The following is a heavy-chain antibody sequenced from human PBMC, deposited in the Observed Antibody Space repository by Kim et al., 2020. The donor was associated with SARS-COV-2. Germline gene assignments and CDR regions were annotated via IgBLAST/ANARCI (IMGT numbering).Heavy chain of an antibody. Sequence: SETLSLTCAVYGGSFSGYYWSWIRQAPGKGLEWIGGINHSGGTNYNPSLKSRLTILVNTSKNQMSQKLSYVIAAETAVYYCARDIEAVAGSMDYWGQGTLVTVSS. CDR1: GGSFSGYY. J-gene: IGHJ4*02. CDR3: ARDIEAVAGSMDY. V-gene: IGHV4-34*01. D-gene: IGHD6-19*01. CDR2: INHSGGT.